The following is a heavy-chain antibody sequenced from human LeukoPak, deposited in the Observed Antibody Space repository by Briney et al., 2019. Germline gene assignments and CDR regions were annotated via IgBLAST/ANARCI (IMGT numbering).Heavy chain of an antibody. V-gene: IGHV1-2*02. Sequence: ASVKVSCKASGYTFSAYYIHWVRLAPGQGLEWMAWINPNGGGTNYAQWFQGRVTLTRDTSISTVYMELKSLRSDDTAVYYCAASRYCTAGSCTPFDFWGQGILVTVPS. J-gene: IGHJ4*02. CDR2: INPNGGGT. CDR3: AASRYCTAGSCTPFDF. CDR1: GYTFSAYY. D-gene: IGHD2-15*01.